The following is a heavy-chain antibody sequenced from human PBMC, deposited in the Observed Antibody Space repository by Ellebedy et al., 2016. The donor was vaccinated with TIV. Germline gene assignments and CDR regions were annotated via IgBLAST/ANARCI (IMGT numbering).Heavy chain of an antibody. CDR3: ARDRVHYAHFDY. CDR2: ISGSSGST. D-gene: IGHD4-17*01. V-gene: IGHV3-23*01. CDR1: GFTFSSYA. Sequence: GESLKISXAASGFTFSSYAMSWVRQAPGKGLEWVSSISGSSGSTYYADSVRGRFTISRDNSKNTLYLQMNSLRAEDTAVYYCARDRVHYAHFDYWGQGTLVTVSS. J-gene: IGHJ4*02.